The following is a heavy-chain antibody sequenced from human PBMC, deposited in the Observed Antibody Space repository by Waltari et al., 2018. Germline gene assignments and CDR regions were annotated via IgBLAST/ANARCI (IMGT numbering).Heavy chain of an antibody. V-gene: IGHV7-4-1*02. Sequence: QVQLVQSGSELKKPGASVKVSCKASGYTFTSYAMNWVRQAPGQGLAWMGWINTNTGNPTYAQGFTGRFVFSLDTSVSTAYLQISSLKAEDTAVYYCAAGRGAAKVLRFLEWSVGMDVWGKGTTVTVSS. CDR3: AAGRGAAKVLRFLEWSVGMDV. CDR2: INTNTGNP. J-gene: IGHJ6*03. D-gene: IGHD3-3*01. CDR1: GYTFTSYA.